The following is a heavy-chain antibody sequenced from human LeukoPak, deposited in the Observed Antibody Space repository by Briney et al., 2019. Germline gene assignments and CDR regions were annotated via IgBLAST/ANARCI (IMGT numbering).Heavy chain of an antibody. CDR2: INHSGST. D-gene: IGHD2-21*02. CDR3: ARVDPYIVVVTATRYYFDY. J-gene: IGHJ4*02. CDR1: GGSFSGYY. V-gene: IGHV4-34*01. Sequence: SETLSLTCAVYGGSFSGYYWSWIRQPPGKGPEWIGEINHSGSTNYNPSLKSRVTISVDTSKNQFSLKLSSVTAADTAVYYCARVDPYIVVVTATRYYFDYWGQGTLVTVSS.